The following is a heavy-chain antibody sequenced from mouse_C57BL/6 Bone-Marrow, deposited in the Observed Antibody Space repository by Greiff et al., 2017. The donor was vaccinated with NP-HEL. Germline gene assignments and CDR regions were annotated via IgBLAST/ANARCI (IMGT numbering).Heavy chain of an antibody. V-gene: IGHV7-1*01. J-gene: IGHJ1*03. CDR3: ARDAGDSYWYFDV. Sequence: EVQGVESGGGLVQSGRSLRLSCATSGFTFSDFYMEWVRQAPGKGLEWIAASRNKANAYTTEYSASVKGRFIVSRDTSQSILYLQMNALRAEDTAIYYCARDAGDSYWYFDVWGTGTTVTVSS. CDR2: SRNKANAYTT. CDR1: GFTFSDFY. D-gene: IGHD3-3*01.